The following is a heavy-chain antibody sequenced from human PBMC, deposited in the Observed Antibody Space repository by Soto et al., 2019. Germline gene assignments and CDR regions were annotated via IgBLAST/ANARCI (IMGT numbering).Heavy chain of an antibody. V-gene: IGHV3-11*01. J-gene: IGHJ6*02. Sequence: GGSLRLSCAASGFTFSDYYMSWIRQAPGKGLEWISSISSSAGTIYYGDSVKGRFTISRDNAKNSLFLQVNSLRAEDTAVYYCARDRLANVWGQGTTVTVSS. CDR3: ARDRLANV. CDR2: ISSSAGTI. D-gene: IGHD6-19*01. CDR1: GFTFSDYY.